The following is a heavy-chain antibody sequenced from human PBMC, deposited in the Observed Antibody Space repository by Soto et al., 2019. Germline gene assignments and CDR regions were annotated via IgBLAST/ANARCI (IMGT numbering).Heavy chain of an antibody. Sequence: SVKVSFKASGFTFSSSAVQWLRQARGQRLEWIGWIVVASGNTNYAQKFQERATITRDMSTSTAYMELSSLRSEDTAVYYCAAATTVTTFDYWGQGTQVTVSS. J-gene: IGHJ4*02. CDR3: AAATTVTTFDY. CDR1: GFTFSSSA. D-gene: IGHD4-17*01. CDR2: IVVASGNT. V-gene: IGHV1-58*01.